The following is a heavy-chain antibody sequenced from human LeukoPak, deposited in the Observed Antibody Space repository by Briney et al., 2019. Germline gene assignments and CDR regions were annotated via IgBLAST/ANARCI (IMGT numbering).Heavy chain of an antibody. CDR1: GGSISIYY. V-gene: IGHV4-59*08. J-gene: IGHJ4*02. CDR3: ARHDGSSWYYFDY. CDR2: IYYSGST. Sequence: SETLSLTCTVSGGSISIYYWSWIRQPPGKGLEWIGYIYYSGSTNYNPSLKSRVTISVDTSKNQFSLKLSSVTAADTAVYYCARHDGSSWYYFDYWGQGTLVTVSS. D-gene: IGHD6-13*01.